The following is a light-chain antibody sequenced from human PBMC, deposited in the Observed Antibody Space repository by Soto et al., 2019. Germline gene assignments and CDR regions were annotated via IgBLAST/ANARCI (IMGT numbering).Light chain of an antibody. CDR3: QQYSSSPLT. Sequence: EIVLTQSPGTLSLSPGERATLSCSASQSVSSSSLAWYQQKPGQAPRLLIYGASSRATGIPDRFSGSGSGTDFTLTISRLEPEDFAVYYCQQYSSSPLTFGGGTKVDIK. J-gene: IGKJ4*01. CDR2: GAS. V-gene: IGKV3-20*01. CDR1: QSVSSSS.